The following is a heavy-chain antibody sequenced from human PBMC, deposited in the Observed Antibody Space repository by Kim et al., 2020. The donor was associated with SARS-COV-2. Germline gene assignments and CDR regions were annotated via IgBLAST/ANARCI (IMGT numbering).Heavy chain of an antibody. D-gene: IGHD3-10*01. V-gene: IGHV1-3*01. Sequence: ASVKVSCKASGYTFTSYALHWVRQAPGQRPEWMGWISAGNDNTKYSQKFQGRFTITRDTSASTAYMELNTLRSEDTSVYFCVRSPGSYPYFYYWGQGTLVTVSS. CDR1: GYTFTSYA. J-gene: IGHJ4*02. CDR2: ISAGNDNT. CDR3: VRSPGSYPYFYY.